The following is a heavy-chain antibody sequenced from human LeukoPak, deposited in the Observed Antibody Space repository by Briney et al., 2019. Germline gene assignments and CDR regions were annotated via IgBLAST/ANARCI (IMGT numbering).Heavy chain of an antibody. D-gene: IGHD6-19*01. CDR3: ARVIAVAGAFNAFDI. V-gene: IGHV4-61*02. CDR1: GGSISSGSYY. CDR2: IYTSGST. Sequence: PSQTLSLTCTVSGGSISSGSYYWSWIRQPAGKGLEWIGRIYTSGSTNYNPSLKSRVTISVDTSKNQFSLKLSSVTAADTAVYYCARVIAVAGAFNAFDIWGQGTVVTVSS. J-gene: IGHJ3*02.